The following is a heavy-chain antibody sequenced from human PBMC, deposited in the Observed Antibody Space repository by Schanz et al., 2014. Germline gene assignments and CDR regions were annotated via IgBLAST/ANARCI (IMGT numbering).Heavy chain of an antibody. CDR3: AKGMGYCSGGTCCDYYYYGLDV. CDR2: ISHSGGSK. J-gene: IGHJ6*02. CDR1: GFTFNSYA. V-gene: IGHV3-23*01. Sequence: DAQLLESGGGLVQPGGSLRLSCAASGFTFNSYAMTWVRQAPGKGLEWVSSISHSGGSKYYADSVKGRFTISRDNSENTLYLQMNSLSADDTAVFYCAKGMGYCSGGTCCDYYYYGLDVWGQGTTVTVSS. D-gene: IGHD2-15*01.